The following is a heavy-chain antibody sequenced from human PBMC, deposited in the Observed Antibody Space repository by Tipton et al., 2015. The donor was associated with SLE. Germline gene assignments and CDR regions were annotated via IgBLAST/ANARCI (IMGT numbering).Heavy chain of an antibody. CDR1: GFTFSNAW. CDR2: IWYDGSNK. Sequence: SLRLSCAASGFTFSNAWMSWVRQTPGKGLECVAVIWYDGSNKYYADSVKGRFTISRDNSKNTLYLQMNSLRAEDTAVYYCSGCASYYYGMDVWGQGTTVTVSS. V-gene: IGHV3-33*08. D-gene: IGHD6-25*01. J-gene: IGHJ6*02. CDR3: SGCASYYYGMDV.